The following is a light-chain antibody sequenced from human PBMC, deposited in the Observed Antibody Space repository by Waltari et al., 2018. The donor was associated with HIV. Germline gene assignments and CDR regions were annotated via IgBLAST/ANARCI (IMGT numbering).Light chain of an antibody. Sequence: SYELTQPPSVSVSPGQTARISCSGAGLQKQYAYWYQQKAGQATVLVMYKDTERPSGIPERFSGSSSGTTVTLTISGVQPDDEADYYCQSADSSGTYVVFGGGTKVAVL. CDR3: QSADSSGTYVV. J-gene: IGLJ2*01. V-gene: IGLV3-25*03. CDR1: GLQKQY. CDR2: KDT.